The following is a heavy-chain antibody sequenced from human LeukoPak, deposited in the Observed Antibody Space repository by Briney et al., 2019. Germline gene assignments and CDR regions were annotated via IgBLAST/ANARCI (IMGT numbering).Heavy chain of an antibody. Sequence: GGSLRLSCAASGFTFSSYSMNWVRQAPGKGLEWVSYISSSSSTIYYADSVKGRFTISRDNAKNSLYLQMNSLRDEDTAVYYCARGQDYGDVNHYFDYWGQGTLVTVSS. CDR2: ISSSSSTI. CDR1: GFTFSSYS. D-gene: IGHD4-17*01. CDR3: ARGQDYGDVNHYFDY. J-gene: IGHJ4*02. V-gene: IGHV3-48*02.